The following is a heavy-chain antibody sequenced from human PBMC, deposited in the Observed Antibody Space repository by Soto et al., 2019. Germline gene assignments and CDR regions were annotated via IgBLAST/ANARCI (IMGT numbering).Heavy chain of an antibody. D-gene: IGHD4-17*01. CDR3: ARGDDYGPFGY. V-gene: IGHV3-64*01. CDR2: IRTNGGST. J-gene: IGHJ4*02. CDR1: GFIFSAYP. Sequence: EVQLVESGGGLVQPGGSLRLSCAASGFIFSAYPMHWVRQAPGKGLEYVSAIRTNGGSTYYANSVKGRFTISRDNSKNTLYLQVGSLRAEDMAIYYCARGDDYGPFGYWGQRTVVTVSS.